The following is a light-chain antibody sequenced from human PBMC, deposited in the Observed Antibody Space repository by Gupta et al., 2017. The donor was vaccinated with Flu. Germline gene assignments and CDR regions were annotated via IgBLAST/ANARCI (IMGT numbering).Light chain of an antibody. CDR1: QDIDDD. Sequence: KTFSHAQAFMSATQGDKVNISCKASQDIDDDINWYQKKPGEAAIFIIPEATTLVPGIPPRFSGSGYGTDFTLTTNSLDSEDAAYYFCLKHDNFPYTFGQGTKLEIK. J-gene: IGKJ2*01. V-gene: IGKV5-2*01. CDR3: LKHDNFPYT. CDR2: EAT.